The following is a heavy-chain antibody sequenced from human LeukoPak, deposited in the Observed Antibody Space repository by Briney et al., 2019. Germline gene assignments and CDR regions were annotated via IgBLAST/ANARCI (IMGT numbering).Heavy chain of an antibody. Sequence: SETLSLTCTVSGASFNSDDQYWNWIRQSPGKGLEWIGSIHPSGMLYNNLSLESRVTMSRDTFKNQFSLNLNSVTAADTAVYFCSRGLDSRKLGYWGQGILVTVSS. CDR1: GASFNSDDQY. V-gene: IGHV4-31*03. J-gene: IGHJ4*02. D-gene: IGHD3-22*01. CDR3: SRGLDSRKLGY. CDR2: IHPSGML.